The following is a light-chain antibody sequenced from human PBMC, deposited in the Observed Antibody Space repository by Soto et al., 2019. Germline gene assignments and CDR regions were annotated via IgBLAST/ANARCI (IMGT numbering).Light chain of an antibody. CDR1: CSDVGGYNY. V-gene: IGLV2-14*01. Sequence: QSVLTQPASVSGSPGQSITISCTGTCSDVGGYNYVSWYQQHPGKAPKLMIYEVSNRPSGVSNRFSGSKSGNTASLTISGLQAEDEADYYCTSFRSGSTLFGTGTKVTV. CDR2: EVS. J-gene: IGLJ1*01. CDR3: TSFRSGSTL.